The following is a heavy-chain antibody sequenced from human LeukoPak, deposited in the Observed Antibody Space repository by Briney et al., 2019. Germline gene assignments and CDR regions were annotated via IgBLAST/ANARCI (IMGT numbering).Heavy chain of an antibody. CDR2: IWYDGSNK. D-gene: IGHD4-17*01. CDR1: GLPFSSYG. V-gene: IGHV3-33*01. J-gene: IGHJ4*02. Sequence: GGPLTLPCAASGLPFSSYGMQWLRQATGKGLEWVAVIWYDGSNKYCADSVKGRFTISRDNSKNTLYLQMNSLRAEDTAVYYCARDLRQFDYWGQGTLVTVSS. CDR3: ARDLRQFDY.